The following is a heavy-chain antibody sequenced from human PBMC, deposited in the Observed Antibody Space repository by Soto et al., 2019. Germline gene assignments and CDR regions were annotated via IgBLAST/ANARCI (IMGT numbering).Heavy chain of an antibody. Sequence: ASVKVSCNASGYTFTSYYINWVLQATGQGLEWMGWMNPNSGNTGYAQKFQGRVTMTRNTSISTAYMELSSLRSEDTAVYYCARSLYNWNCFSLDPWGQRTQVTVSS. J-gene: IGHJ5*01. D-gene: IGHD1-7*01. V-gene: IGHV1-8*01. CDR1: GYTFTSYY. CDR2: MNPNSGNT. CDR3: ARSLYNWNCFSLDP.